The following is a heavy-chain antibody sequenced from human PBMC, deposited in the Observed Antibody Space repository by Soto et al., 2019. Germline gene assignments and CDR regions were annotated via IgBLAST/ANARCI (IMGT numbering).Heavy chain of an antibody. CDR3: ARDGCNHYYYYGMDV. J-gene: IGHJ6*02. D-gene: IGHD6-19*01. Sequence: GGSLRLSCAASGFTFSSYSMNWVRQAPGKGLEWVSSISSSSSYIYYADSVKGRFTISRDNAKNSLYLQMNSLRAEDTAVYYCARDGCNHYYYYGMDVWGQGTTVTVSS. V-gene: IGHV3-21*01. CDR1: GFTFSSYS. CDR2: ISSSSSYI.